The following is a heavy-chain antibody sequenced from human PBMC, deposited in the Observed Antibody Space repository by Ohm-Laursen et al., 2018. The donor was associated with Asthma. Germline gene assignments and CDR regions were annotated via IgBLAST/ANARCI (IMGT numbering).Heavy chain of an antibody. CDR1: GFTFSNAW. CDR2: IKSKTDGGTT. V-gene: IGHV3-15*01. CDR3: TTETYHQGFYDYVWGSLVVVFDY. J-gene: IGHJ4*02. D-gene: IGHD3-16*01. Sequence: SLRLSCAASGFTFSNAWMSWVRQAPGKGLEWVGRIKSKTDGGTTDYAAPVKGRFTISRDDSKNTLYLQMNSLKTEDTAVYYCTTETYHQGFYDYVWGSLVVVFDYWGQGTLVTVSS.